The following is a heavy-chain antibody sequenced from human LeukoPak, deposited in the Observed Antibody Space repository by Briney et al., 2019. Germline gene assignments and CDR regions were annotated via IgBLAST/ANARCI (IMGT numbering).Heavy chain of an antibody. D-gene: IGHD2-15*01. CDR2: VSTSGDT. CDR3: ARGDIVLGGGRNWFDP. Sequence: GKXLEXXGRVSTSGDTNYNPSLRSRITMSVDTSKNQFSLTLNSVTDADTAVYYCARGDIVLGGGRNWFDPWGQGTLVIVSS. V-gene: IGHV4-4*07. J-gene: IGHJ5*02.